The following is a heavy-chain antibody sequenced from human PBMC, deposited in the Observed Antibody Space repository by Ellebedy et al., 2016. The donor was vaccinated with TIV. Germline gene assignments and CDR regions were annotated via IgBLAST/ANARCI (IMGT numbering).Heavy chain of an antibody. D-gene: IGHD3-10*01. J-gene: IGHJ4*02. CDR3: AKDSGFARVRGVRRLPDY. V-gene: IGHV3-23*01. CDR2: ISGSGGST. CDR1: GFTFSSYA. Sequence: GGSLRLSCAASGFTFSSYAMTWVRQAPGKGLEWVSAISGSGGSTYYADSVKGRFTISRDNSKNTLYLQMNSLRAEDTAVYYCAKDSGFARVRGVRRLPDYWGQGTLVTVSS.